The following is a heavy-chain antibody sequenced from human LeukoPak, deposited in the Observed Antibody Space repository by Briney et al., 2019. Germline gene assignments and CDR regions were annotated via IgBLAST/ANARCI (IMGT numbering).Heavy chain of an antibody. CDR3: ARGPTISETGYFDY. J-gene: IGHJ4*03. D-gene: IGHD1-1*01. CDR1: GGSFSAYY. Sequence: PSETLALTCAFYGGSFSAYYWSWIRQSPGKGLEWIAEINHRGDTNYNPSVKSRVSISVDTSKNQFSLKVTSLTAADTAVYYCARGPTISETGYFDYWGQGTLVTVSS. V-gene: IGHV4-34*01. CDR2: INHRGDT.